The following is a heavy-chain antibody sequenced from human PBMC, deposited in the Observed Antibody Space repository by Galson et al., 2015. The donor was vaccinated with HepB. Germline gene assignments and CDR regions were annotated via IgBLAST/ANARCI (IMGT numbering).Heavy chain of an antibody. Sequence: SLRLSCAASGFTFSSYWMSWVRQAPGKGLEWVANIKQDGSEKYYVDSVKGRFTISRDNAKNSLYLQMNSLRAEDTAVYYCARDRGGYDTRVGGYWGQGTLVTVSS. CDR1: GFTFSSYW. V-gene: IGHV3-7*01. CDR2: IKQDGSEK. J-gene: IGHJ4*02. CDR3: ARDRGGYDTRVGGY. D-gene: IGHD3-22*01.